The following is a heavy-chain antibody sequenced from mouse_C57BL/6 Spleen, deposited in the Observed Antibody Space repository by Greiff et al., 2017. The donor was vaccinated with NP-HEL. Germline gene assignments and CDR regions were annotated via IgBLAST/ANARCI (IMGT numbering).Heavy chain of an antibody. D-gene: IGHD1-1*01. J-gene: IGHJ2*01. CDR1: GFTFSSYP. CDR2: ISGGVGNT. V-gene: IGHV5-9*01. Sequence: EVKLMESGGGLVKPGGSLKLSCAASGFTFSSYPMSWVRQTPEKGLEWVGTISGGVGNTYYPDSVKGRFTISRYNAKNTLYLQMSSLRSEDTALYYCARHSLITTVVSSYFDYWGKGTTLTVSS. CDR3: ARHSLITTVVSSYFDY.